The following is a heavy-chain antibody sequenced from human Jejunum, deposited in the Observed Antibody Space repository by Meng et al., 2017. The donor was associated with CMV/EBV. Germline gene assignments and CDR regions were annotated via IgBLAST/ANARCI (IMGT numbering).Heavy chain of an antibody. CDR2: IEPNTGNP. J-gene: IGHJ4*02. V-gene: IGHV7-4-1*02. CDR3: ARDSPLDGYSLLDY. CDR1: GYTFTSYA. Sequence: GELVQSGSELKQPGASVKVPCRPSGYTFTSYAINWVRQAPGQGPDWMGWIEPNTGNPTYDQGFTGRFVFSLDTSVSTAYLQINSLRADDTAVYYCARDSPLDGYSLLDYWGQGTLVTVSS. D-gene: IGHD5-24*01.